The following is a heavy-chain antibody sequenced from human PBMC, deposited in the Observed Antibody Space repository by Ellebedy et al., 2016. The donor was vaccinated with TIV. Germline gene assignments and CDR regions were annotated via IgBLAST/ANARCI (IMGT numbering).Heavy chain of an antibody. Sequence: SETLSLXXTVSGGSISSSSYYWGWIRQPPGKGLEWIGSIYHSGSTYYNPSLKSRVTISVDTSKNQFSLKLSSVTAADTAVYYCARDRLNCGGDCRDAFDIWGQGTMVTVSS. CDR3: ARDRLNCGGDCRDAFDI. V-gene: IGHV4-39*07. CDR1: GGSISSSSYY. J-gene: IGHJ3*02. CDR2: IYHSGST. D-gene: IGHD2-21*02.